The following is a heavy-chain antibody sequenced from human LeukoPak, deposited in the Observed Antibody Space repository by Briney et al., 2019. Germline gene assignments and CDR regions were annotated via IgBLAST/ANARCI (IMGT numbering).Heavy chain of an antibody. CDR1: SDSISNSY. V-gene: IGHV4-59*01. D-gene: IGHD6-19*01. CDR2: IYNIGNT. CDR3: ARTVHYSSGWSPTYYFDY. Sequence: PSETLSLTCNAYSDSISNSYWSWIRQPPGKGLEWIGHIYNIGNTNYNPSLKSRVTISEDTSKNQFSLKLSSVTAADTAVYYCARTVHYSSGWSPTYYFDYWGQGTLVTVSS. J-gene: IGHJ4*02.